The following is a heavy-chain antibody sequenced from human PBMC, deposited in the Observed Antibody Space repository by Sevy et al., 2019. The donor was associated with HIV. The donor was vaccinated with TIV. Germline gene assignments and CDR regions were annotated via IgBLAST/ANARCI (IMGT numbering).Heavy chain of an antibody. CDR1: GFTFSSYS. Sequence: GGSLRLSCAASGFTFSSYSMNWVRQAPGKGLEWVSSISSSSSYIYYADSVKGRFTISRDNAKNSLYLQMNSLRAEDTAVYYCARGGEDQLLYGYWGQGTLVTVSS. D-gene: IGHD2-2*02. CDR2: ISSSSSYI. V-gene: IGHV3-21*01. J-gene: IGHJ4*02. CDR3: ARGGEDQLLYGY.